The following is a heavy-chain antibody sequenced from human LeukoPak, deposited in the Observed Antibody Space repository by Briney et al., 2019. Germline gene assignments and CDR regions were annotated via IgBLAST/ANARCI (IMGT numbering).Heavy chain of an antibody. CDR2: IYHSGRI. CDR3: ARRRYYDGSGYLE. Sequence: SETLSLTCSVSGDSVSRSDSYWDWIRQPPGKGLEWIGTIYHSGRIYYSPSLKSRVTMSVDPSNNQFSLNLRSVTAADTAVYYCARRRYYDGSGYLEWGQGTLLGVSS. D-gene: IGHD3-22*01. J-gene: IGHJ1*01. V-gene: IGHV4-39*01. CDR1: GDSVSRSDSY.